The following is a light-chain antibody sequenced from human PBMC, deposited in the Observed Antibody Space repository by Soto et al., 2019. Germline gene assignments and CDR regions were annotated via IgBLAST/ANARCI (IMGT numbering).Light chain of an antibody. V-gene: IGKV1-5*03. CDR3: PHYGSDSPWT. Sequence: DIQMTQSPSTLSASVGDRVTITCRASQSIGSWLAWYQQKPGKAPKLLIYKASSLESGVPSRFSGSGSGTEFPLAIRSLQPNDFASSYCPHYGSDSPWTFGQVTKVEIK. J-gene: IGKJ1*01. CDR2: KAS. CDR1: QSIGSW.